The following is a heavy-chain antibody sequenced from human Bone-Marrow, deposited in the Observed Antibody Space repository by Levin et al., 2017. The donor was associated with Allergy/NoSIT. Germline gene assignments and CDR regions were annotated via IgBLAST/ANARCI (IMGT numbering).Heavy chain of an antibody. D-gene: IGHD3-3*01. J-gene: IGHJ6*02. CDR1: GFTVSSNY. Sequence: GGSLRLSCAASGFTVSSNYMSWVRQAPGKGLEWVSVIYSGGSTYYADSVKGRFTISRDNSKNTLYLQMNSLRAEDTAVYYCARVVSGDFWSGYHNYYYYYGMDGWGQGTTVTVSS. V-gene: IGHV3-53*01. CDR2: IYSGGST. CDR3: ARVVSGDFWSGYHNYYYYYGMDG.